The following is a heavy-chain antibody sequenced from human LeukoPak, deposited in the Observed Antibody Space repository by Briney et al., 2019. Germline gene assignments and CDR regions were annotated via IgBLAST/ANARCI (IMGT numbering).Heavy chain of an antibody. CDR3: AKALGYGDYESYDI. CDR1: GFTFSSYG. J-gene: IGHJ3*02. Sequence: PGGSLRLSCAASGFTFSSYGMHWVRQAPGKGLEWVAVISYDGSNKYYADSVKGRLTISRDNSKNTLYLQMNSLRAEDTAVYYCAKALGYGDYESYDIWGQGTMVTVSS. V-gene: IGHV3-30*18. D-gene: IGHD4-17*01. CDR2: ISYDGSNK.